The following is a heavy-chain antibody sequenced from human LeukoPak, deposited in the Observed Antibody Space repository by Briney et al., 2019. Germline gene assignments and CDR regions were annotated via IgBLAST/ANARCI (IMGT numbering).Heavy chain of an antibody. Sequence: GGSLRLSCAASGFTFSSYSMNWVRQAPGKGLEWVSSISSSSSYIYYADPVKGRFTISRDNAKNSLYLQMNSLRAEDTAVYYYARDPYGSGLYYFDYWGQGTLVTVSS. CDR2: ISSSSSYI. J-gene: IGHJ4*02. CDR3: ARDPYGSGLYYFDY. CDR1: GFTFSSYS. D-gene: IGHD3-10*01. V-gene: IGHV3-21*01.